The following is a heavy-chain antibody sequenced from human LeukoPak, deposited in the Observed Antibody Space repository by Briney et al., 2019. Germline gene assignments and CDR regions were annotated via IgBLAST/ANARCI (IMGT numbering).Heavy chain of an antibody. V-gene: IGHV4-30-2*01. J-gene: IGHJ4*02. Sequence: PSETLSLTCAVSGGSISSGGYSWSWIRQPPGKGLGWIGYIYHSGSTCYNPSLKSRVTISVDRSKNQFSLKLSSVTAADTAVYYCARAPEGLAFDYWGQGTLVTVSS. CDR2: IYHSGST. CDR3: ARAPEGLAFDY. CDR1: GGSISSGGYS.